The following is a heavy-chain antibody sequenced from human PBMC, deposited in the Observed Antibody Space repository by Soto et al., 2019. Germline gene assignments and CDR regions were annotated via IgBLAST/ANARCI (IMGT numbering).Heavy chain of an antibody. V-gene: IGHV4-39*01. Sequence: PSETLSLTCTVSGGSISSSSYYWGWIRQPPGKGLEWIGSIYYSGSTYYNPSLKSRVTISVDTSKNQFSLKLSSVTAADTAVYYSACIFSGGYGYGFYYYGMDVWGQGTTVTVSS. D-gene: IGHD5-18*01. CDR2: IYYSGST. CDR1: GGSISSSSYY. J-gene: IGHJ6*02. CDR3: ACIFSGGYGYGFYYYGMDV.